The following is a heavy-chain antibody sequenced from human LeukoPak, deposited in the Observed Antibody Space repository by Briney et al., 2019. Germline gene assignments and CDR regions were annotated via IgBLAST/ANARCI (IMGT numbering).Heavy chain of an antibody. V-gene: IGHV4-39*01. D-gene: IGHD3-22*01. CDR2: THYNGYT. CDR3: ARHEGSYYDKSGYTFDY. Sequence: SETLSLTCSISPASVNSGNYYWGWIRQPPGKGLEWIGSTHYNGYTYYNPSLKSRVTISVDTSKNQISLKLSSVTAADRAVYFCARHEGSYYDKSGYTFDYWDQGTLVTVSS. J-gene: IGHJ4*02. CDR1: PASVNSGNYY.